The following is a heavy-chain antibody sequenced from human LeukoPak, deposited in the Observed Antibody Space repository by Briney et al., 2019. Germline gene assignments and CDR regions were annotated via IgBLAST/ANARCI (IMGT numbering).Heavy chain of an antibody. D-gene: IGHD6-25*01. CDR3: AKALPERPFDF. Sequence: GGSLRLSCAASGFTFSRYAMNWVRQAPGKELEWVSSISGSGGNTYYADSVKGRFTISRDDSKNTLYLQMNSLRAEDTAIYYCAKALPERPFDFWGQGTLVTVSS. J-gene: IGHJ4*02. CDR1: GFTFSRYA. CDR2: ISGSGGNT. V-gene: IGHV3-23*01.